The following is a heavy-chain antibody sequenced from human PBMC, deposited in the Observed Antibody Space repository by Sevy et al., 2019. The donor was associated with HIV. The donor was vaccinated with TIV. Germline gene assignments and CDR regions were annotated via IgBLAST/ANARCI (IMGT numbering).Heavy chain of an antibody. D-gene: IGHD3-10*01. Sequence: GGSLRLSCAASGFTFSSYAMSWVRQAPGKGLEWVSAISGSGGSTYYADSVKGRFTISRDNSKNTLYLQMNSLRAEDTAIYYCAKAPYRPPVLLWFNCDSTQNDYWGQGTLVTVSS. CDR2: ISGSGGST. CDR1: GFTFSSYA. CDR3: AKAPYRPPVLLWFNCDSTQNDY. V-gene: IGHV3-23*01. J-gene: IGHJ4*02.